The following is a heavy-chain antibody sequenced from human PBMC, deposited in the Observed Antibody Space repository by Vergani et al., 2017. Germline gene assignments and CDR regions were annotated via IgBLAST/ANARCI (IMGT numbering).Heavy chain of an antibody. Sequence: EVELVQSGPEMRKPGESLKISCKGSEYSFGNYWIGWVRQMPGKGLEWMGIIYPADSDTRYSPSFQGQVTISAVKSISTAFLKWDSLKASDTALYYCARHTTYTDSWGQGTLVTVSS. V-gene: IGHV5-51*01. D-gene: IGHD1-1*01. J-gene: IGHJ4*02. CDR2: IYPADSDT. CDR3: ARHTTYTDS. CDR1: EYSFGNYW.